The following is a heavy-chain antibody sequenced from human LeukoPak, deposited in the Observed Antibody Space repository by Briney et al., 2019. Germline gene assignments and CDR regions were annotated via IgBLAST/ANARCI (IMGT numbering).Heavy chain of an antibody. CDR3: ARIESYHILYRPY. Sequence: SETLSLTXAVYGTSFSGYSWSWICQSPGKGLEWIGEITDSGGTNYNPSFKSRLTISADTSKNQFSLKLASVTAADTAVYYCARIESYHILYRPYWGQGTLVTVSS. J-gene: IGHJ4*02. CDR2: ITDSGGT. V-gene: IGHV4-34*01. D-gene: IGHD3-9*01. CDR1: GTSFSGYS.